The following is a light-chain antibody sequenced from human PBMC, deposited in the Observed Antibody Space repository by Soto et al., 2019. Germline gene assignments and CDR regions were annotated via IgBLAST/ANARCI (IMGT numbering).Light chain of an antibody. CDR1: SSTIGSNT. CDR3: ATWDDSLNVV. V-gene: IGLV1-44*01. J-gene: IGLJ3*02. Sequence: QSVLPQSPSASGTPGQRVSISCSGSSSTIGSNTVSWYQHVPGTAPKLLIYSNEQRPSAVPGRFSGSKSGSSASLAISGLQSEDEAYYYCATWDDSLNVVCGGGTKLTVL. CDR2: SNE.